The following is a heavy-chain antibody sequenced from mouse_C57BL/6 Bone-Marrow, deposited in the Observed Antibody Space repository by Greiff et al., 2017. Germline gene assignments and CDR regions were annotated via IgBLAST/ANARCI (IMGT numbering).Heavy chain of an antibody. Sequence: QVQLQQSGAELARPGASVKMSCKASGYTFTSYTMHWVKQRPGQGLEWIGYINPSSGYTKYNQKFKDKATLTADKSSSTAYMQLSSLTSEDSAVDYCAGREYYGSSPFAYWGQGTLVTVSA. J-gene: IGHJ3*01. CDR3: AGREYYGSSPFAY. V-gene: IGHV1-4*01. CDR1: GYTFTSYT. CDR2: INPSSGYT. D-gene: IGHD1-1*01.